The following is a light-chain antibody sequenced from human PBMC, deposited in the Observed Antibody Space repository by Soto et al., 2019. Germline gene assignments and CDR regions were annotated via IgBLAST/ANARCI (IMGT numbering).Light chain of an antibody. Sequence: EIGLTQSPGTLSLSPGERATLSCRASQSVSSSYLAWYQQKPGQAPRLLIYGASTRATGIPARFSGSGSGTEFTLTITSLQFEDFAVYYCQEYNDWRPITFGGGTKVDIK. CDR2: GAS. J-gene: IGKJ4*01. CDR1: QSVSSSY. CDR3: QEYNDWRPIT. V-gene: IGKV3-15*01.